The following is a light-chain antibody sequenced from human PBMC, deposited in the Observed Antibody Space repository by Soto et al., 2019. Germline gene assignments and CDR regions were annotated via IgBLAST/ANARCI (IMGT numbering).Light chain of an antibody. J-gene: IGKJ1*01. CDR1: QSVSSSY. CDR3: QQYGSSRLT. V-gene: IGKV3-20*01. CDR2: AAS. Sequence: EVVLTQSPGTLSLSPGERTTLSCRASQSVSSSYLAWYQQKPGQAPRLLICAASSRATGIPDRFRGSGSGTDFTLTLNRLEPEGFVVYYCQQYGSSRLTFGQGTKVEIK.